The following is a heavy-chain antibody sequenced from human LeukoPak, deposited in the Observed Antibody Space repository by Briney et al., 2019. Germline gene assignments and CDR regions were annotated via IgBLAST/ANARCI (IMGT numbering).Heavy chain of an antibody. CDR2: ISSTGTTI. V-gene: IGHV3-48*03. Sequence: GGSLRLSCGASGFTFSSYEMNWVRQAPGKGLEWVSYISSTGTTIYYADSVKGRFTISRDNAKNSLYLQMNSLRAEDTAVYYCAGEIGMDVWGQGTTVTVSS. J-gene: IGHJ6*02. CDR3: AGEIGMDV. CDR1: GFTFSSYE.